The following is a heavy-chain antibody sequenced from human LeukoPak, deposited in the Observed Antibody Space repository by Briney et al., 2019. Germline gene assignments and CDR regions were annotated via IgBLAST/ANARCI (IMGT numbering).Heavy chain of an antibody. V-gene: IGHV4-30-2*01. Sequence: SETLSLTCTVSGDSINGYSINSYYWNWIRQPPGKGLEWIGYIYHSGSTYYNPSLKSRVTISVDRSKNQFSLKLSSVTAADTAVYYCASGKWLSRYFDYWGQGTLVTVSS. CDR1: GDSINGYSINSYY. CDR3: ASGKWLSRYFDY. D-gene: IGHD3-22*01. J-gene: IGHJ4*02. CDR2: IYHSGST.